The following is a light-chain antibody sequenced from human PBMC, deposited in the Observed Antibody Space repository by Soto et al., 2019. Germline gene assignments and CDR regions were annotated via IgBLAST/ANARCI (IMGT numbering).Light chain of an antibody. V-gene: IGLV2-14*03. Sequence: QSALTRPASVSGSPGQLITISCTGTSSDVGLYNYVSWYRHLPGKAPELIIYDVSNRPSGVSNRFSGSKSANTASLTISGLQAEDEADYYCNSYTSSGTYVFGTGTKLTVL. CDR3: NSYTSSGTYV. CDR1: SSDVGLYNY. CDR2: DVS. J-gene: IGLJ1*01.